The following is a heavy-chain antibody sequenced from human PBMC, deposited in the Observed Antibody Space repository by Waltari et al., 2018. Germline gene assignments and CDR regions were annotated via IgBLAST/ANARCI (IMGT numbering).Heavy chain of an antibody. J-gene: IGHJ4*02. D-gene: IGHD3-16*01. CDR3: AGSATGGTYFDY. CDR1: GYTFTSNF. CDR2: ITPSTGGS. Sequence: QVQLLQSGAEVKKPGASVKLSCKASGYTFTSNFIHWVRQAPGQGPEWMGVITPSTGGSNYAQRFQGRVTMTSDTSTSTIYMEVRSLTSQDTATYYCAGSATGGTYFDYWGQGTLVTVSS. V-gene: IGHV1-46*01.